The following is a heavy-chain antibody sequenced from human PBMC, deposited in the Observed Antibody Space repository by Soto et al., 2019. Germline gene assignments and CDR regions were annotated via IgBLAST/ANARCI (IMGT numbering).Heavy chain of an antibody. CDR2: INHSGST. CDR3: ARASQGGNRRFVWPFDY. J-gene: IGHJ4*02. CDR1: GGSFSGYY. V-gene: IGHV4-34*01. Sequence: SETLSLTCAVYGGSFSGYYWSWIRQPPGKGLEWIGEINHSGSTNYNPSLKSRVTISVDTSKNQFSLKLSSVTAADTAVYYCARASQGGNRRFVWPFDYWGQGTLVTVSS. D-gene: IGHD3-10*01.